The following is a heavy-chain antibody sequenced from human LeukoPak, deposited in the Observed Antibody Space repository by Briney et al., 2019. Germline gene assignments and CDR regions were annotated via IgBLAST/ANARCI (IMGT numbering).Heavy chain of an antibody. CDR1: GYTFTNYY. V-gene: IGHV1-46*01. Sequence: ASVKVSCKASGYTFTNYYMHWVRQAPGQGLEWMGIINPSGGSTSYAQKFQGRVTMTRDTSTSTVYMELSSPRSEDTAVYYCARGVITMIVVVHNWFDPWGQGTLVTVSS. CDR3: ARGVITMIVVVHNWFDP. CDR2: INPSGGST. J-gene: IGHJ5*02. D-gene: IGHD3-22*01.